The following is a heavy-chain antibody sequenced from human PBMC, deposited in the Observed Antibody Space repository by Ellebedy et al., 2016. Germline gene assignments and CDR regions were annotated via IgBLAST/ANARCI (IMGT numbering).Heavy chain of an antibody. CDR3: ARARGIAAAGIYYYYYYMDV. D-gene: IGHD6-13*01. CDR2: IYYSGST. Sequence: SETLSLXCAVYGGSFSGYYWSWIRQPPGKGLEWIGYIYYSGSTNYNPSLKSRVTISVDTSKNQFSLKLSSVTAADTAVYYCARARGIAAAGIYYYYYYMDVWGKGTTVTVSS. CDR1: GGSFSGYY. V-gene: IGHV4-34*01. J-gene: IGHJ6*03.